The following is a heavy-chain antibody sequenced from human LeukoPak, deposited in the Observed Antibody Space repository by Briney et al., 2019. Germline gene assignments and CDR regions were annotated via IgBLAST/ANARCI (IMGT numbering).Heavy chain of an antibody. CDR1: GGSIISGGYY. Sequence: SQTLSLTCTVSGGSIISGGYYWSWIRQPAGKGLEWIGRIYASGSANCNPSLKSRVTMSVGTSKNQFSLKLSSVTAADTAVYYCARVSVAATNSFDYWGQGTLVTVSS. D-gene: IGHD1-26*01. J-gene: IGHJ4*02. CDR3: ARVSVAATNSFDY. V-gene: IGHV4-61*02. CDR2: IYASGSA.